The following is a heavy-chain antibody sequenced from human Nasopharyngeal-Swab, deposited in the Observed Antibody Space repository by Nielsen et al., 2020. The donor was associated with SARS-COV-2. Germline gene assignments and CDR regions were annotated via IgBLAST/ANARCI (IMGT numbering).Heavy chain of an antibody. CDR1: GYTFTGYY. Sequence: ASVKVSCKASGYTFTGYYMHWVRQAPGQGLEWMGRINPNSGGTNYAQKFQGRVTMTRDTSISTAYMELSRLRSDDTAVYYCARDPTSVAGTGDYYYGTDVWGQGTTVTVSS. D-gene: IGHD6-19*01. CDR3: ARDPTSVAGTGDYYYGTDV. V-gene: IGHV1-2*06. J-gene: IGHJ6*02. CDR2: INPNSGGT.